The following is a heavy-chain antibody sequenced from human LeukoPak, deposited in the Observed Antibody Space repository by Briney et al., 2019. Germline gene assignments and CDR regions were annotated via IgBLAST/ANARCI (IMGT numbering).Heavy chain of an antibody. D-gene: IGHD3-10*01. CDR2: FDPEPGQT. J-gene: IGHJ4*02. CDR1: GHTLTELS. V-gene: IGHV1-24*01. CDR3: ATIPMVRGIIVDY. Sequence: ASVTVSCTGSGHTLTELSMHWVRQAPGKGLEGRGGFDPEPGQTVYAPKFPGRVSMTEDTSTDTAYMELSSLKSEDTAMYYCATIPMVRGIIVDYWGQGTLITVSS.